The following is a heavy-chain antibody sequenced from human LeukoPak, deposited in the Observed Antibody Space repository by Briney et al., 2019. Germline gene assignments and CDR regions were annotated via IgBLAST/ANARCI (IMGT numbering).Heavy chain of an antibody. CDR3: ARDPIGSSWPYYFDY. CDR2: INAGNGNT. J-gene: IGHJ4*02. CDR1: GYTFTSYA. D-gene: IGHD6-13*01. Sequence: ASVKVSCKASGYTFTSYAMHWVRQAPGQRLEWMGWINAGNGNTKYSQEFQGRVTITRDTSASTAYMELSSLRSEDTAVYYCARDPIGSSWPYYFDYWGQGTLVTVSS. V-gene: IGHV1-3*01.